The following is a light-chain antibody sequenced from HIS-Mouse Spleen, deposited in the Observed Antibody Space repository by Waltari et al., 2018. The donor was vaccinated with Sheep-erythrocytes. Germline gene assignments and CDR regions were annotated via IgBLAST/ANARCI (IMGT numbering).Light chain of an antibody. CDR3: QQYCSTPWT. CDR1: KTVSSSY. J-gene: IGKJ1*01. Sequence: IVLTPSQGTLSLLPGEGATHSYRARKTVSSSYLAWYQQKPGQAPRLLIYGASSRATGIPDRFSGSGSGTDFTLTISRLEAEDVAVYYCQQYCSTPWTFGGGTKVEIK. CDR2: GAS. V-gene: IGKV3-20*01.